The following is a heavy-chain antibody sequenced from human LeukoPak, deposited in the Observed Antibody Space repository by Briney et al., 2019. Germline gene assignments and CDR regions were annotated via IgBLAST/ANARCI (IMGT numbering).Heavy chain of an antibody. CDR3: ARDRYSSSCHDY. D-gene: IGHD6-13*01. Sequence: ASGKVSCKSSGYTFTSYGISWVRQAPGQGLEWMGGISAYNGNTNYAQKLQGRVTMTTDTSTSTAYMELRSLRSDDTAVYYCARDRYSSSCHDYWGQGTLVTVSS. J-gene: IGHJ4*02. CDR2: ISAYNGNT. V-gene: IGHV1-18*01. CDR1: GYTFTSYG.